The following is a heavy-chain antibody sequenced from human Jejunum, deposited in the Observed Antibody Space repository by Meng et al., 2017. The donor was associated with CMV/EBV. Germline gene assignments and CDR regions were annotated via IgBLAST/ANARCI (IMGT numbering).Heavy chain of an antibody. CDR1: GFTFNNYW. V-gene: IGHV3-74*01. CDR3: SRLFADTPYLDY. J-gene: IGHJ4*02. CDR2: ISPDGSTI. D-gene: IGHD2-15*01. Sequence: CAASGFTFNNYWMHWVRQAPGKGLVWVSRISPDGSTINYADSVKGRFTISRDNAKNTLYLQMNSLRAEDTAVYYCSRLFADTPYLDYWGQGTLVTVS.